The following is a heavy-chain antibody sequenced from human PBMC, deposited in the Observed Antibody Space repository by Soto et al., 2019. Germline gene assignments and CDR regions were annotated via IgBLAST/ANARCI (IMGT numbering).Heavy chain of an antibody. Sequence: EVQLVESGGGLVQSGGSLRLSCAAAGFTFSNYWMHWVRQAPGKGLVWVSHISGDGSSTNYADSVKGRFTISRDTAKNTLYLHMTSLRAEDTAVYYGARPWEEDYFDYWGQGTLVTVSS. V-gene: IGHV3-74*01. CDR3: ARPWEEDYFDY. D-gene: IGHD1-26*01. CDR2: ISGDGSST. J-gene: IGHJ4*02. CDR1: GFTFSNYW.